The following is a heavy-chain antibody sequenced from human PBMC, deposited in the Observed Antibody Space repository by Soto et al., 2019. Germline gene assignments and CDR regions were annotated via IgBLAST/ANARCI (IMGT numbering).Heavy chain of an antibody. V-gene: IGHV1-69*01. CDR2: IIPIFGTA. Sequence: QVQLVQSGAEVKKPGSSVKVSCKASGGTFSSYAISWVQQAPGQGLEWMGGIIPIFGTANYAQKFQGRVTITADESTSTAYMELSSLRSEDTAVYYCASNLLAGGAAAEYFQHWGQGTLVTVSS. J-gene: IGHJ1*01. D-gene: IGHD2-21*01. CDR1: GGTFSSYA. CDR3: ASNLLAGGAAAEYFQH.